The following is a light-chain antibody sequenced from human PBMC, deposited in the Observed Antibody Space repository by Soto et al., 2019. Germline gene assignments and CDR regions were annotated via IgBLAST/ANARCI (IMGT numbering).Light chain of an antibody. CDR2: DAS. Sequence: EIVLTQSPATLSLSPGERATLSCRASQSISTYLAWYQQKPGQAPSLLIYDASNRATGIPARFSGSGSGTDFTLTISSLEPEDFGVYYCQQRRNWLTFGGGTKVEIK. CDR1: QSISTY. V-gene: IGKV3-11*01. CDR3: QQRRNWLT. J-gene: IGKJ4*01.